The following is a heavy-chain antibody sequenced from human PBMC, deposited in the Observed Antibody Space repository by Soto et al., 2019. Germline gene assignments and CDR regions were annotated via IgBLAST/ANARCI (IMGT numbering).Heavy chain of an antibody. CDR3: AREAHKTYSSSWLADY. CDR1: GFTFSSYA. D-gene: IGHD6-13*01. CDR2: ISSSGSTI. J-gene: IGHJ4*02. Sequence: GGSLRLSCAASGFTFSSYAMSWVRQAPGKGLEWVSAISSSGSTIYYADSVKGRFTISRDNAKNSLYLQMNSLRAEDTAVYYCAREAHKTYSSSWLADYWGQGSLVTVSS. V-gene: IGHV3-21*04.